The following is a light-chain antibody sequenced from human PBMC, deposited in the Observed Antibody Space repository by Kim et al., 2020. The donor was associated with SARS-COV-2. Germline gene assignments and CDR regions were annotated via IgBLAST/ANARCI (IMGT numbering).Light chain of an antibody. Sequence: PGERATLSCRASQSLSSNFLAWYQHKPGQAPRLLIYGASSRATGIPDRFSGSGSETDFTLTIARLEPEDFAVYYCQQYGSSPFTFGGGTKVE. CDR1: QSLSSNF. CDR3: QQYGSSPFT. V-gene: IGKV3-20*01. J-gene: IGKJ4*01. CDR2: GAS.